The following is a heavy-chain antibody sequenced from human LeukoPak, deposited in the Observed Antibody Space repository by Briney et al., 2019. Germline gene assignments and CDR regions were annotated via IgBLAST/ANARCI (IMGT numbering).Heavy chain of an antibody. Sequence: SETPSLTCAVYGGSFSGYYWSWIRQPPGKGLEWIGEINHSGSTNYNPSLKSRVTISVDTSKNQFSLKLSSVTAADTAVYYCARHPGPQHLTYDYWGQGTLVTVSS. CDR1: GGSFSGYY. CDR2: INHSGST. CDR3: ARHPGPQHLTYDY. J-gene: IGHJ4*02. V-gene: IGHV4-34*01. D-gene: IGHD1-14*01.